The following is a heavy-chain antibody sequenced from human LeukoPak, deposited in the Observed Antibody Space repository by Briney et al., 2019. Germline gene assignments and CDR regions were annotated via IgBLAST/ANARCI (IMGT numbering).Heavy chain of an antibody. D-gene: IGHD2/OR15-2a*01. Sequence: PSETLSLTCTVSGGSISSYSWNWIRQPPGKGLEWIGYIYYSGSTNYNPSLKNRVTISVDTSNNQFSLKLSSVTAADTAVYYCARDSSNWYFDLWGRGTLVTVSS. CDR3: ARDSSNWYFDL. CDR1: GGSISSYS. V-gene: IGHV4-59*01. J-gene: IGHJ2*01. CDR2: IYYSGST.